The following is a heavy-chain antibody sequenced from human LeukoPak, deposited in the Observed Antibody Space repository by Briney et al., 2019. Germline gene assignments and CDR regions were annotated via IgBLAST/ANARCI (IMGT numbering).Heavy chain of an antibody. CDR3: AKDHGGIAI. V-gene: IGHV3-30*18. Sequence: GGPLRLSCAASGFTFSSYGMHWVRQAPGKGLEWVAVISYDGSNKYYADSVKGRFTISRDNSKNTLYLQMNSLRAEDTAVYYCAKDHGGIAIWGQGTMVTVSS. J-gene: IGHJ3*02. CDR1: GFTFSSYG. CDR2: ISYDGSNK. D-gene: IGHD6-13*01.